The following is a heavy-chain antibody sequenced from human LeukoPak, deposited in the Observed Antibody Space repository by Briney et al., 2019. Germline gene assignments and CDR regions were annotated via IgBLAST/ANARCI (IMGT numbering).Heavy chain of an antibody. Sequence: QPGRSLRLSCAASGFTFSSYGMHWVRQAPGKGLEWVAVISYDGSNKYYADSVKGRFTISRDNSKNTLYLQMNSLRAEDTAVYYCARGGYSSSWHEGFDYWGQGTLVTVSS. CDR2: ISYDGSNK. V-gene: IGHV3-30*03. D-gene: IGHD6-13*01. CDR3: ARGGYSSSWHEGFDY. CDR1: GFTFSSYG. J-gene: IGHJ4*02.